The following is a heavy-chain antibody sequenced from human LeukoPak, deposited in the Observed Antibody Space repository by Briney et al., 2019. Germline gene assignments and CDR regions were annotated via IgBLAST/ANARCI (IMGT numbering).Heavy chain of an antibody. CDR1: GFTFSTYN. J-gene: IGHJ3*02. Sequence: QAGGSLRLSCAASGFTFSTYNMSWVRQAPGKGLEWVSYISPSSTTIYYADSVKGRFTISRDNAKNSLYLQMNGLREEDTAVYYCARGAGIWGQGTMVTVSS. CDR2: ISPSSTTI. CDR3: ARGAGI. V-gene: IGHV3-48*02.